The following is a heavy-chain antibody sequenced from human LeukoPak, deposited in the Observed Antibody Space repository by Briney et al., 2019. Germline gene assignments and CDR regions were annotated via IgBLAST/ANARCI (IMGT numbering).Heavy chain of an antibody. D-gene: IGHD3-22*01. CDR2: IYYSGST. J-gene: IGHJ4*02. CDR1: GSSISSSSYY. CDR3: ARAHSSGYYGYYFDY. V-gene: IGHV4-39*07. Sequence: PSETLSLTCTVSGSSISSSSYYWGWIRQPPGKGLEWIGSIYYSGSTYYNPSLKSRVTISVDTSKNQFSLKLSSVTAADTAVYYCARAHSSGYYGYYFDYWGQGTLVTVSS.